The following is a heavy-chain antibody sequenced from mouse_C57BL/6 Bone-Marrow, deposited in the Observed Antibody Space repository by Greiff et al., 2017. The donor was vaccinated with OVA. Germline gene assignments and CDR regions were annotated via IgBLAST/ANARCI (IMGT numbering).Heavy chain of an antibody. CDR1: GYTFTDYN. J-gene: IGHJ2*01. V-gene: IGHV1-22*01. Sequence: EVKLQESGPELVKPGASVKMSCKASGYTFTDYNMHWVKQSPGKSLEWIGYINPNNGGTSYNQKFKGKATLTVNKSSSTAYMEIRSLTSEDSAVYYCAREANYYGSSYPYYFAYWGQGTTLTVSS. D-gene: IGHD1-1*01. CDR2: INPNNGGT. CDR3: AREANYYGSSYPYYFAY.